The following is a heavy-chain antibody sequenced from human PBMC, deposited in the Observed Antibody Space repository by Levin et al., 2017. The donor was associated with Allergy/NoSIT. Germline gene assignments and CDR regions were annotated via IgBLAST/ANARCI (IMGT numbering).Heavy chain of an antibody. V-gene: IGHV3-23*01. Sequence: SCAASGFTFSSYAMSWVRQAPGKGLEWVSAISGSGGSTYYADSVKGRFTISRDNSKNTLYLQMNSLRAEDTAVYYCAKDVNFWSGYPPFDYWGQGTLVTVSS. CDR2: ISGSGGST. J-gene: IGHJ4*02. D-gene: IGHD3-3*01. CDR1: GFTFSSYA. CDR3: AKDVNFWSGYPPFDY.